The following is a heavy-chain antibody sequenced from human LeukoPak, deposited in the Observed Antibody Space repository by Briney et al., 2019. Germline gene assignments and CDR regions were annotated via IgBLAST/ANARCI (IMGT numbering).Heavy chain of an antibody. V-gene: IGHV3-23*01. CDR1: GFTFSNYA. CDR3: AKVGIAGPSRGGGYLDY. J-gene: IGHJ4*02. Sequence: GGSLRLSCAASGFTFSNYAMTWVRQAPGMGLEWVSCISGSGDSTYYADSVKGRFTISRDNSKNTLYLQMDSRRVEDTVIYYCAKVGIAGPSRGGGYLDYWGQGTPVTVSS. CDR2: ISGSGDST. D-gene: IGHD6-13*01.